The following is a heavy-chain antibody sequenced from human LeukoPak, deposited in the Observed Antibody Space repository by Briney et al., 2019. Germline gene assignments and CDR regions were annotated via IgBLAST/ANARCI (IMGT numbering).Heavy chain of an antibody. CDR3: ARDLGIYYYNSGNYYNPHYFDC. Sequence: PSETLSLTCTVSGGSISSSSYYWGWIRQPPGKGLEWIGSIYYSGSTYYNPSLKSRVTISVDTSKNQFSLKLSSVTAADTAVYYCARDLGIYYYNSGNYYNPHYFDCWGQGTLVTVSS. CDR2: IYYSGST. D-gene: IGHD3-10*01. CDR1: GGSISSSSYY. V-gene: IGHV4-39*07. J-gene: IGHJ4*02.